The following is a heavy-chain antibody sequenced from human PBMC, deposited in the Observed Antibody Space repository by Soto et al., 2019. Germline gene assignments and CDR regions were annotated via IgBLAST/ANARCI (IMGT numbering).Heavy chain of an antibody. D-gene: IGHD6-19*01. Sequence: ASVKVSCKASGGTFSSYAISWVRQAPGQGLEWMGGIIPIFGTANYAQKFQGRVAITADKSTSTAYMELSSLRSEDTAVYYCARGSVGMDSSGWYCDYWGQGTLVTVSS. CDR2: IIPIFGTA. CDR3: ARGSVGMDSSGWYCDY. J-gene: IGHJ4*02. CDR1: GGTFSSYA. V-gene: IGHV1-69*06.